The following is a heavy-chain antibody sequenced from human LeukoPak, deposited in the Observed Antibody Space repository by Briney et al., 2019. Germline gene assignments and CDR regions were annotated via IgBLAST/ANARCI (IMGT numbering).Heavy chain of an antibody. J-gene: IGHJ5*02. CDR2: MNPNSGNT. Sequence: ASVKVSCKASGYTFTSYDINWVRQATGQGLEWMGWMNPNSGNTGYAQKFQSRVTMTRNTSISTAYMELSSLRSEDTAVYYCARWSSGSGSYRPLGGFDPWGRGTLVTVSS. CDR1: GYTFTSYD. V-gene: IGHV1-8*01. D-gene: IGHD3-10*01. CDR3: ARWSSGSGSYRPLGGFDP.